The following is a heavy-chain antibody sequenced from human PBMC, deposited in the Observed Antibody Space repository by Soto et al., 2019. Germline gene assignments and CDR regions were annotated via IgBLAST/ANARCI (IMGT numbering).Heavy chain of an antibody. CDR2: IYYSGST. CDR1: GGSISSSSYY. J-gene: IGHJ5*02. Sequence: SETLSLTCTVSGGSISSSSYYWGWIRQPPGKGLEWIGSIYYSGSTYYNPSLKSRVTISVDTSKNQFSLKLSSVAAADTAVYYCATSYPGYDSSGYYWRWFDPWGQGTLVTVSS. D-gene: IGHD3-22*01. V-gene: IGHV4-39*01. CDR3: ATSYPGYDSSGYYWRWFDP.